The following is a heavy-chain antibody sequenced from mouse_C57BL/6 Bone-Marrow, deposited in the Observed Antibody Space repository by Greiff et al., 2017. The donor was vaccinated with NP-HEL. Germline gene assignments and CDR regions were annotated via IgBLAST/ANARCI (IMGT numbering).Heavy chain of an antibody. V-gene: IGHV5-2*01. CDR2: INSDGGST. J-gene: IGHJ1*03. Sequence: VQLKESGGGLVQPGESLKLSCESNEYEFPSHDMSWVRKTPEKRLELVAAINSDGGSTYYPDTMERRFIISRDNTKKTLYLQMSSLRSEDTALYYCARTGDGYTGYWYFDVWGTGTTVTVSS. CDR3: ARTGDGYTGYWYFDV. CDR1: EYEFPSHD. D-gene: IGHD2-3*01.